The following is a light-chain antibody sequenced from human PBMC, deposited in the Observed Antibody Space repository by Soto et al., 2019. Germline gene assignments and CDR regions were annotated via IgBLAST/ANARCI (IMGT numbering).Light chain of an antibody. CDR2: GAS. V-gene: IGKV3-20*01. Sequence: EIVMTQSPVTLSVSPGERATLSCRASQSVNNNLAWYQQKPGQAPRLLIYGASSRATGIPDRFSGSGSGTDFTLTISRLEPEDFAVYYCQQYGSSPLTFGGGTKVDIK. J-gene: IGKJ4*01. CDR1: QSVNNN. CDR3: QQYGSSPLT.